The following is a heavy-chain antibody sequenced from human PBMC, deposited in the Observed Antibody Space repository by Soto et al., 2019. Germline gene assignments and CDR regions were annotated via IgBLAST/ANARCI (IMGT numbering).Heavy chain of an antibody. Sequence: SETLSLTCTVSGGSISSYYWSWIRQPPGKGLEWIGYIYYSGSTNYNPSLKSRVTISVDTSKNQFSLKLSSVTAADTAVYYCARIVWAVYGMDVWGQGTTVTVSS. D-gene: IGHD2-15*01. J-gene: IGHJ6*02. V-gene: IGHV4-59*01. CDR2: IYYSGST. CDR1: GGSISSYY. CDR3: ARIVWAVYGMDV.